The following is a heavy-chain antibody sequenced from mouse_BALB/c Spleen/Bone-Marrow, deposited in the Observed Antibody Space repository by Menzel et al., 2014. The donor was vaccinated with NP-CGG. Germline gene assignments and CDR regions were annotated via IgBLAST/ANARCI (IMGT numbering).Heavy chain of an antibody. D-gene: IGHD2-3*01. Sequence: QVQLQQSGAELAKPGASVKMSCKASGHTFTSYWMHWVKQRPGQGLEWIGYINPSTGYTEYNQKFKDKATLTADKSSSTAYMRLSSLTSEDSAVYYCARYDGYEAYWGQGTLVTVSA. CDR1: GHTFTSYW. CDR3: ARYDGYEAY. V-gene: IGHV1-7*01. CDR2: INPSTGYT. J-gene: IGHJ3*01.